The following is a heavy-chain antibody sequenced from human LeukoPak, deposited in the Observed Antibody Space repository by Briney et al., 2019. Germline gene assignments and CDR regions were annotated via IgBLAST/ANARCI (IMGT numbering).Heavy chain of an antibody. V-gene: IGHV3-30*03. CDR3: ARESGYSNYFDY. J-gene: IGHJ4*02. D-gene: IGHD5-18*01. Sequence: GGSLRLSCAASGFTFSSYGMHWVRQAPGKGLEWVAVISYDGSNKYYADSVKGRFTISRDNSKNTLYLQMNSLRAEATAVYYCARESGYSNYFDYWGQGTLVTVSS. CDR1: GFTFSSYG. CDR2: ISYDGSNK.